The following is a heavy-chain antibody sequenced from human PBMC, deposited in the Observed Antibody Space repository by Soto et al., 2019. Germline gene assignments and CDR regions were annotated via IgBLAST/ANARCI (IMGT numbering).Heavy chain of an antibody. J-gene: IGHJ6*02. CDR2: MGVGTDYI. CDR1: GFTFITYI. CDR3: LREVDLRPNRPEYYSGMDV. Sequence: EVQLVASGGGLVKPGGSLRLSCRASGFTFITYIMHWVRQAPGKGLERCAYMGVGTDYINYADSVKGRFNISRDNAEKSLFLQMNSLRVDDTAVYYCLREVDLRPNRPEYYSGMDVWGQGTTVTVSS. V-gene: IGHV3-21*01.